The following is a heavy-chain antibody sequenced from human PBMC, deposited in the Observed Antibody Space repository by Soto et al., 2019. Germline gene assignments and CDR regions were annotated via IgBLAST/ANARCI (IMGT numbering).Heavy chain of an antibody. V-gene: IGHV4-39*01. CDR2: IYYSGST. D-gene: IGHD6-13*01. CDR3: ARVLSSSWRTFDY. Sequence: SDTLSLTCTVSGGSLSSSSYYWVWIRQPPGKGLEWIGSIYYSGSTYYNPSLKSRVTISVDTSKNQFSLKLSSVTAADTAVYYCARVLSSSWRTFDYWGQGTLVTVSS. J-gene: IGHJ4*02. CDR1: GGSLSSSSYY.